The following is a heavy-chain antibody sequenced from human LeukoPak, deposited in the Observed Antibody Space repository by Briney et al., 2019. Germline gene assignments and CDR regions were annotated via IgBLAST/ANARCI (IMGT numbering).Heavy chain of an antibody. Sequence: PGGSLRLSCAASGFTFSSYWMSWVRQAPGKGLEWVANIKQDGSEKYYVDSVRGRFTISRDNAKNSLYLQMNSLRAEDTAVYYCARAVSSGWLYWFDYWGQGTLVTVSS. CDR3: ARAVSSGWLYWFDY. CDR1: GFTFSSYW. CDR2: IKQDGSEK. D-gene: IGHD6-19*01. J-gene: IGHJ4*02. V-gene: IGHV3-7*01.